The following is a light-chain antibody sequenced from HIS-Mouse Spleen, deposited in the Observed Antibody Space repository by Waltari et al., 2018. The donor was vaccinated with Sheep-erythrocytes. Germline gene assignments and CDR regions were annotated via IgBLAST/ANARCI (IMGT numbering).Light chain of an antibody. CDR1: RSDVGVFNF. J-gene: IGLJ3*02. Sequence: QSALTQPAPVSGSPGQSITIPCPGTRSDVGVFNFFSWYQQHPGKAPKLMIYEGSKRPSGVSNRFSGSKSGNTASLTISGLQAEDEADYYCCSYAGSSTPWVFGGGTKLTVL. CDR2: EGS. CDR3: CSYAGSSTPWV. V-gene: IGLV2-23*01.